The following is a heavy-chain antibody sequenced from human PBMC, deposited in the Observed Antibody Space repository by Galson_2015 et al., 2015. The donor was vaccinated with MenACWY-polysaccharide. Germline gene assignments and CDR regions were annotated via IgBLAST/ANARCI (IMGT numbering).Heavy chain of an antibody. CDR1: GFTFDDYA. CDR2: VSASGGST. CDR3: AKDTGPGEYAYSWGTFDI. J-gene: IGHJ3*02. D-gene: IGHD3-10*01. Sequence: SLRLSCAASGFTFDDYAMHWVRHAPGKGLEWVSGVSASGGSTVYTDSAKGRFTMSRDNSKRSLYLQMNSLRAEDTAVYYCAKDTGPGEYAYSWGTFDIWGRGTMVTVSS. V-gene: IGHV3-23*01.